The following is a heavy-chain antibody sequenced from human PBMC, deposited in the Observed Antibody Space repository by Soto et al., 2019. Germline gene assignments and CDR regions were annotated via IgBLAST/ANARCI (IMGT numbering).Heavy chain of an antibody. CDR2: INAGNGNT. D-gene: IGHD2-21*01. Sequence: QVQLVQSGAEEKKPGASVKVSCKASGYTFTSYAIHWVRQAPGQRLEWMGWINAGNGNTKYSQKFQGRVTITRDTSASTAYMELSSLKSEDTAVDYCARGDLWLFDYWGQGTLVTVAS. CDR1: GYTFTSYA. J-gene: IGHJ4*02. CDR3: ARGDLWLFDY. V-gene: IGHV1-3*05.